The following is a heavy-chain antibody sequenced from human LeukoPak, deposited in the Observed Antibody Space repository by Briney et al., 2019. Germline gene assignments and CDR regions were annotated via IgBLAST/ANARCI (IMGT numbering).Heavy chain of an antibody. J-gene: IGHJ3*02. D-gene: IGHD6-19*01. V-gene: IGHV1-24*01. CDR1: GYTLTELS. CDR3: ARDQERMQWLSAFDI. CDR2: FDPEDGET. Sequence: PGASVKVSCKVSGYTLTELSMHWVRQAPGKGLEWMGGFDPEDGETIYAQKFQGRVTMTEDTSTDTAYMELRSLRSDDTAVYYCARDQERMQWLSAFDIWGQGTMVTVSS.